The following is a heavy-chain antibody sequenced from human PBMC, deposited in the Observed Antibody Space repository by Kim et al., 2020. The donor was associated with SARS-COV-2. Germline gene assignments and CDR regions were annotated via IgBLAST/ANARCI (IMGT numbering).Heavy chain of an antibody. CDR1: GGSISSYY. Sequence: SETLSLTCTVSGGSISSYYWSWIRQPPGKGLEWIGYIYYSGSTNYNPSLKSRVTISVDTSKNQFSLKLSSVTAADTAVYYCATLLDGYKKIGAFDIWGQGTMVTVSS. J-gene: IGHJ3*02. V-gene: IGHV4-59*13. D-gene: IGHD5-12*01. CDR2: IYYSGST. CDR3: ATLLDGYKKIGAFDI.